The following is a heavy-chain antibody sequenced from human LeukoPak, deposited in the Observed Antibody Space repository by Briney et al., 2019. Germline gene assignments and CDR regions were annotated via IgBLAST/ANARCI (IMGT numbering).Heavy chain of an antibody. Sequence: SETLSLTCSVSGVSISSGSNYWGWIRQPPGKTLEWIGSIYSSGSTYYNPSLKSRVTLSVDTSTNHFSLNIKSVTAADTAMYYCARGRRIVVLPGRGYFDLWGRGTLVTVSS. D-gene: IGHD4/OR15-4a*01. CDR2: IYSSGST. J-gene: IGHJ2*01. CDR3: ARGRRIVVLPGRGYFDL. CDR1: GVSISSGSNY. V-gene: IGHV4-39*02.